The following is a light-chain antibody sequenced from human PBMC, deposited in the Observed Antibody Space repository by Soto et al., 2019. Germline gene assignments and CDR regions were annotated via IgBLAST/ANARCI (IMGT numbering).Light chain of an antibody. CDR1: SSDVGGYNY. V-gene: IGLV2-14*01. CDR3: CSFTTSNTWV. J-gene: IGLJ3*02. Sequence: QSALTQPASVSGSPGQSITISCTGTSSDVGGYNYVSWFQQHPGEAPKLMFYEVSHRPSGVSDRLSGSKSGNTASLTISGLQAEDEADYYCCSFTTSNTWVFGGGTKLTVL. CDR2: EVS.